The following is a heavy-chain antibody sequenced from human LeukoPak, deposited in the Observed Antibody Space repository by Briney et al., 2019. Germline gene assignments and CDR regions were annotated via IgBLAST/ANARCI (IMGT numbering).Heavy chain of an antibody. CDR1: GFTFSHYW. J-gene: IGHJ4*02. D-gene: IGHD5-18*01. Sequence: PGGSLRLSCAASGFTFSHYWMSWVRQAPGKGLEWVANIKQGGSEKYYVDSVKGRFTTSRDNAKNSLYLQMNSLRAEDTALYYCATHRGYSYGTAEDFDYWGQGTLVTVSS. CDR2: IKQGGSEK. CDR3: ATHRGYSYGTAEDFDY. V-gene: IGHV3-7*01.